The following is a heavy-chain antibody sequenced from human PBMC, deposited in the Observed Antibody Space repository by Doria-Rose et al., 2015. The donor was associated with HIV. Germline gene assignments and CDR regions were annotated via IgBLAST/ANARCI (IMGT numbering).Heavy chain of an antibody. CDR1: GVSLSSPGMG. CDR3: ARIKSSRWYRKYYFDF. Sequence: QITLKESGPVLVKPTETLTLTCTVSGVSLSSPGMGVSRIRQPPGKALEWLANIFSDDERSYTTSLKSRLTISRCTSKSQVVLTMTDMDPVDTATYYCARIKSSRWYRKYYFDFWGQGTLVIVSA. J-gene: IGHJ4*02. V-gene: IGHV2-26*01. D-gene: IGHD6-13*01. CDR2: IFSDDER.